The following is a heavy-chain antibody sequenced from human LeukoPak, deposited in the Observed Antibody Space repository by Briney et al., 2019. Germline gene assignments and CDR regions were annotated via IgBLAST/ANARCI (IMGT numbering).Heavy chain of an antibody. CDR2: IYYSGST. V-gene: IGHV4-30-4*08. Sequence: SQTLSLTCTVSGGSISSGDYYWSWIRQPPGKGLEWIGYIYYSGSTYYNPSLKSRVTISVDTSRNQFSMKLSSETAADTAVYYCARVGFWSGYTSDYWGQGTLVTVSS. D-gene: IGHD3-3*01. CDR3: ARVGFWSGYTSDY. J-gene: IGHJ4*02. CDR1: GGSISSGDYY.